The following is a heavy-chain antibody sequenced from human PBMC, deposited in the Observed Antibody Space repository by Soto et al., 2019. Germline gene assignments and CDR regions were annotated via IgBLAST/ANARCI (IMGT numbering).Heavy chain of an antibody. CDR2: ISSSGSTI. J-gene: IGHJ3*02. D-gene: IGHD1-26*01. Sequence: GESLKISCAASGFTFSSYEMNWVRQAPGKGLEWVSYISSSGSTIYYADSVKGRFTISRDNAKNSLYLQMNSLRAEETAVYYCARGAVSGSYYAGRGSGSAFDIWGQGTMVTVSS. V-gene: IGHV3-48*03. CDR1: GFTFSSYE. CDR3: ARGAVSGSYYAGRGSGSAFDI.